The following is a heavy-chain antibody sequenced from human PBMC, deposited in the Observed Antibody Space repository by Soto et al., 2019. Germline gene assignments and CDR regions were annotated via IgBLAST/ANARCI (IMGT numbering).Heavy chain of an antibody. Sequence: AETLCLTCTFSVDSIRIYYWTWIRQPPGKGLELIGYIYYSGSTMYNPSLKSRVTISVDMSKNQFSLKLSSVIAADTAVYYCARAYGGFDNGLDVWGQGTAVTVSS. V-gene: IGHV4-59*01. D-gene: IGHD5-12*01. CDR1: VDSIRIYY. J-gene: IGHJ6*01. CDR2: IYYSGST. CDR3: ARAYGGFDNGLDV.